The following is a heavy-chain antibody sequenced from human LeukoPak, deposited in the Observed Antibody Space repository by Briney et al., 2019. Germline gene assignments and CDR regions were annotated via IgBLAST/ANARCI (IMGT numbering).Heavy chain of an antibody. CDR3: ARDRGDNGYYRNFDY. CDR2: ISSSSSYI. J-gene: IGHJ4*02. V-gene: IGHV3-21*04. D-gene: IGHD3-22*01. Sequence: PGGSLRLSCAASGFTFSSYSMNWVRQAPGKGLEWVSSISSSSSYIYYADSVKGRFTISRDNSKNTLYLQMNSLRAEDTAVYYCARDRGDNGYYRNFDYWGQGTLVTVSS. CDR1: GFTFSSYS.